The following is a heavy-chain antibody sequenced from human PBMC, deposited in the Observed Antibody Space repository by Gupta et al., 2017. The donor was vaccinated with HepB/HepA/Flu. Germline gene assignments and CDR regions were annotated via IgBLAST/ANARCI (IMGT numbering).Heavy chain of an antibody. J-gene: IGHJ5*02. CDR2: INHSGST. CDR1: GGSFSGYY. Sequence: QVQLQQWGAGLLKPSETLSLTCAVYGGSFSGYYWSWIRQPPGKGLEWIGEINHSGSTNYNPSLKSRVTISVDTSKNQFSLKLSSVTAADTAVYYCAGDCSSTSCHNWFDPWGQGTLVTVSS. CDR3: AGDCSSTSCHNWFDP. V-gene: IGHV4-34*01. D-gene: IGHD2-2*01.